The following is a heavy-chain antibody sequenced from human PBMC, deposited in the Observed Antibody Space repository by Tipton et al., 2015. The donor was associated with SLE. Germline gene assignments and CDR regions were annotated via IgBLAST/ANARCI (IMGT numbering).Heavy chain of an antibody. CDR3: ARFLDTFDI. Sequence: TLSLTCSVSGGSINSHYWIWIRQPPGKGLEWIGYISYGGGTNYNPSLKSRVTILVDTSKNQFSLRLTSLTAADTAVYYCARFLDTFDIWGQGTVVTVPS. J-gene: IGHJ3*02. CDR2: ISYGGGT. D-gene: IGHD3-3*01. V-gene: IGHV4-59*08. CDR1: GGSINSHY.